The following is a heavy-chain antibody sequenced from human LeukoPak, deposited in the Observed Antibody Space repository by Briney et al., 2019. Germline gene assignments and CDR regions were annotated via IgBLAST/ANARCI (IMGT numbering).Heavy chain of an antibody. J-gene: IGHJ4*02. Sequence: GASVKVSCKTSGYTFSSYYMHWVRQAPGQGLEWMGWVNPTSGGTNYAQKFQGRVTMTRDTSISTAYMELSRLRSDDTAVYYCARVYYYYDSSGILTLYFDYWGQGALVTVS. CDR1: GYTFSSYY. CDR2: VNPTSGGT. V-gene: IGHV1-2*02. D-gene: IGHD3-22*01. CDR3: ARVYYYYDSSGILTLYFDY.